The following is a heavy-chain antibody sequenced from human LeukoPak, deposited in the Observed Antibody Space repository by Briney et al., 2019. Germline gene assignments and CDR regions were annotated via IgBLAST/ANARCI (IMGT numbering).Heavy chain of an antibody. J-gene: IGHJ4*02. Sequence: GRSLRLSCAASGFTFSSYAMHWVRQAPGKGLEWVAVISYDGSNKYYADSVKGRFTISRDNSKNTLYLQMNSLRAEDTAVYYCARARAGEMATNTKRGLLDYWGQGTLVTVSS. CDR2: ISYDGSNK. V-gene: IGHV3-30-3*01. CDR3: ARARAGEMATNTKRGLLDY. D-gene: IGHD5-12*01. CDR1: GFTFSSYA.